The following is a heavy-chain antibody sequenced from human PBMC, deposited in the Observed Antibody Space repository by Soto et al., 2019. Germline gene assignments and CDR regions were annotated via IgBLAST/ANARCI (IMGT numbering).Heavy chain of an antibody. Sequence: SDTLSLTCTVSGGSISSYYLSWIRQPPGKGLEWIGYIYYRGNTNYKTSLKSRVTKSVDTTKNQIYLKLKTMTAADTAVYYCARSRGTGTYPHDFQPWGQGTLVTVS. CDR1: GGSISSYY. J-gene: IGHJ1*01. D-gene: IGHD1-26*01. CDR2: IYYRGNT. V-gene: IGHV4-59*08. CDR3: ARSRGTGTYPHDFQP.